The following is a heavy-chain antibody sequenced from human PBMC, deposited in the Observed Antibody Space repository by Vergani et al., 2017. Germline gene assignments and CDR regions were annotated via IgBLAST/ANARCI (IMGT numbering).Heavy chain of an antibody. D-gene: IGHD1-1*01. CDR2: IYYSGST. CDR1: GYSISSGYY. J-gene: IGHJ4*02. CDR3: ARHKINWNAFGY. Sequence: QVQLQESGPGLVKPSETLSLTCAVSGYSISSGYYWGWIRQPPGKGLEWIGSIYYSGSTYYNPSLKSRVTISVDPSKHHFSLKLRSVTAADTAVYYCARHKINWNAFGYWGQGTVVTVSS. V-gene: IGHV4-38-2*01.